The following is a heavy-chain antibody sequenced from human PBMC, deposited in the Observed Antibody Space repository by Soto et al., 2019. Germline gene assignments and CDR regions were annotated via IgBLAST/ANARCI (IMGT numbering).Heavy chain of an antibody. D-gene: IGHD1-20*01. CDR2: INQDGSEK. V-gene: IGHV3-7*01. CDR1: QISFSSYW. Sequence: EEQLVESGGGLVQPGGSLKLSCVVSQISFSSYWMTWVRQAPGKGLECVANINQDGSEKYYEDSVKGRFTISRDNTKNSLYLHMNSLRAEDTAVYYCAPDRNWPNYWGHGTLVAVSS. J-gene: IGHJ4*01. CDR3: APDRNWPNY.